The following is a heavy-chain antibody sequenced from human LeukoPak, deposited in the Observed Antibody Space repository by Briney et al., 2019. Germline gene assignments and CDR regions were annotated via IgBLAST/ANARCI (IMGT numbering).Heavy chain of an antibody. CDR3: AKDRDPDSSALDF. V-gene: IGHV3-30*02. Sequence: GGSLRLSCAASGFTFSSYGMHWVRQAPGKGLEWVAFIRYDGSNKYYADSVKGRFTISRDNSRNTLYLHMNNLRPEDTAVFYCAKDRDPDSSALDFWGQGTLVTVSS. D-gene: IGHD6-19*01. J-gene: IGHJ4*02. CDR2: IRYDGSNK. CDR1: GFTFSSYG.